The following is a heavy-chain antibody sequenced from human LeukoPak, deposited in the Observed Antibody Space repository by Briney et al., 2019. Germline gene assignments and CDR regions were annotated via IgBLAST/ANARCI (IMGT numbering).Heavy chain of an antibody. V-gene: IGHV4-4*07. J-gene: IGHJ6*02. CDR1: GGSISSYY. Sequence: SETLSLTCTVSGGSISSYYWSWIRQPAGKGLEWIGRIYTSGSMNYNPSLKSRVTMSVDTSKNQFSLKLSSVTAADTAVYYCAREQSSVVVAYYYYGMDVWGQGTTVTVSS. CDR2: IYTSGSM. D-gene: IGHD2-21*01. CDR3: AREQSSVVVAYYYYGMDV.